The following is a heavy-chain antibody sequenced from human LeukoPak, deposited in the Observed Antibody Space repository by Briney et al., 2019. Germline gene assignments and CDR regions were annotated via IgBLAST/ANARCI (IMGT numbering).Heavy chain of an antibody. D-gene: IGHD3-22*01. CDR1: GYTFTGYY. CDR3: ASHSSGYYGDAFDI. V-gene: IGHV1-2*02. Sequence: ASAKVSCKASGYTFTGYYMHWVRQAPGQGLEWMEWINPNSGGTNYAQKFQGRVTMTRDTSASTAYLELSSLISEDTAVYYCASHSSGYYGDAFDIWGQGTMVTVSS. J-gene: IGHJ3*02. CDR2: INPNSGGT.